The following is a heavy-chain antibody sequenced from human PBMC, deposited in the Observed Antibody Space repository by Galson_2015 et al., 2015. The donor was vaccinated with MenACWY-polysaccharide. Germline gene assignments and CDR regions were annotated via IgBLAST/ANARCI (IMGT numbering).Heavy chain of an antibody. CDR1: GFTFSNYA. D-gene: IGHD2-15*01. CDR3: AKEERVEGPAFDF. J-gene: IGHJ3*01. V-gene: IGHV3-23*01. CDR2: ISGSGSRT. Sequence: SLRLSCAASGFTFSNYAMSWVRQAPGKGLEWVSAISGSGSRTYYTDSVKGRFTISRDNSKNRLYLQINSLRAEDTALYYCAKEERVEGPAFDFWGQGTMVTVSS.